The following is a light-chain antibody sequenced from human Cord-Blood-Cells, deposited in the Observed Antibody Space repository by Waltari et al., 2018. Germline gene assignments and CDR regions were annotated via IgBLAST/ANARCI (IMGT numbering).Light chain of an antibody. CDR1: QSISSY. Sequence: DIQMTQSPSSLSASVGDRVTITCRASQSISSYLNWYQQKPVKAPKLLIYAASSLQSGVPSRFSGSGSGTDFTLTISSRQPEDFATYYGQQSYSTPLTVGGGTKVKIK. V-gene: IGKV1-39*01. J-gene: IGKJ4*01. CDR3: QQSYSTPLT. CDR2: AAS.